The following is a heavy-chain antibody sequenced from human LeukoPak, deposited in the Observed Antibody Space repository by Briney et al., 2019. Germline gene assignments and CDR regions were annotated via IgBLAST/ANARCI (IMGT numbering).Heavy chain of an antibody. CDR1: GFTFDDYA. V-gene: IGHV3-9*01. J-gene: IGHJ4*02. Sequence: GGSLRLSCAASGFTFDDYAMHWVRQPPGKGLEWVSGINWNSDTIGYLDSVKGRFSISRDNAKNSLYLQMNSLRAEDTALYYCAKGRSGSASWALQIFDNWGQGTLVTVSS. D-gene: IGHD2-2*01. CDR2: INWNSDTI. CDR3: AKGRSGSASWALQIFDN.